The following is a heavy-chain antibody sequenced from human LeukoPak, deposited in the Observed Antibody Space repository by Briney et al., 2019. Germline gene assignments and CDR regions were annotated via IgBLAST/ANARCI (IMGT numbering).Heavy chain of an antibody. V-gene: IGHV3-30*18. CDR2: ISYDGSNK. CDR1: GFTFSSYG. J-gene: IGHJ4*02. CDR3: AKDTRYFDY. Sequence: RGSLRLSCAASGFTFSSYGMHWVRQAPGKGLEWVAVISYDGSNKYYADSVKGRFTISRDNSKNTLYLQMNSLRAEDTAVYYCAKDTRYFDYWGQGTLVTVSS.